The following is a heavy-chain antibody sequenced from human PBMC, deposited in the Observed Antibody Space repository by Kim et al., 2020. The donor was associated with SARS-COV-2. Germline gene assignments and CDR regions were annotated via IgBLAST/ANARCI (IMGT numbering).Heavy chain of an antibody. V-gene: IGHV3-23*01. Sequence: YYEDSVTGRFTISRDNSRNTLYLQMNSLRADDTAVYYCAKLGVGSRSPFDFWGQGTLVTVSS. J-gene: IGHJ4*02. CDR3: AKLGVGSRSPFDF. D-gene: IGHD3-3*01.